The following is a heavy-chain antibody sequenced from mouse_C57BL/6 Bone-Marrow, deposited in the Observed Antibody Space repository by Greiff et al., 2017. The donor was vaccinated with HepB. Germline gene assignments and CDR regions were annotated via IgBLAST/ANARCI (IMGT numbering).Heavy chain of an antibody. CDR3: ARGGYYYGSREGNYFDY. CDR1: GYTFTGYW. V-gene: IGHV1-9*01. D-gene: IGHD1-1*01. CDR2: ILPGSGST. Sequence: VQLQQSGAELMKPGASVKLSCKATGYTFTGYWIEWVKQRPGHGLEWIGEILPGSGSTNYNEKFKGKATFTADTSSNTAYMQLSSLTTEDSAIYYCARGGYYYGSREGNYFDYWGQGTTLTVSS. J-gene: IGHJ2*01.